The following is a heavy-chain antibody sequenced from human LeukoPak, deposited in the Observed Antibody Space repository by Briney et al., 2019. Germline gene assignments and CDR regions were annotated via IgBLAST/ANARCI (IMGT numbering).Heavy chain of an antibody. CDR3: ASYSNPKLGFDY. J-gene: IGHJ4*02. CDR1: GGSISSGDYY. D-gene: IGHD4-4*01. Sequence: SETLSLTCTVSGGSISSGDYYWSWIRQPPGKGLEWIGYIYYSGSIYYNPSLKSRVTVSADTSKNQFSLKLSSVTAADTAVYYCASYSNPKLGFDYWGQGTLVTVSS. CDR2: IYYSGSI. V-gene: IGHV4-30-4*01.